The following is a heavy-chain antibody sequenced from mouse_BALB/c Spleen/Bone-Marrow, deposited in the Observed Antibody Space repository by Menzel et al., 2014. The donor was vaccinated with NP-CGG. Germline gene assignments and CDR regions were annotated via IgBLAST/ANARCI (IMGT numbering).Heavy chain of an antibody. Sequence: EVKLMESGGGLVQPGGSLKLSCAASGFDFSGFWMSWVRQAPGRGLEWIGEINPDSNTINYSPSLKDKFIISRDNAKNTLYLQVSKVRSEDTALYYGARLGYYGSFAYWGQGTLVTVSA. V-gene: IGHV4-1*02. CDR1: GFDFSGFW. CDR3: ARLGYYGSFAY. CDR2: INPDSNTI. J-gene: IGHJ3*01. D-gene: IGHD1-2*01.